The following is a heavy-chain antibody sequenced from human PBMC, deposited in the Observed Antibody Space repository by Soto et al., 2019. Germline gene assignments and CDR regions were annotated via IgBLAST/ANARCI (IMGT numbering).Heavy chain of an antibody. D-gene: IGHD5-18*01. Sequence: QVQLVESGGGVVQPGRSLRLSCAASGFTFSNYAMHWVRQAPGKGLEWVAVISYDGSNKYYADSVKGRFTISRDNSKNTLYLQMHSLRAEDPAVYYCVWRGYSYGYFDYWGQGTLVTVSS. CDR3: VWRGYSYGYFDY. V-gene: IGHV3-30-3*01. CDR2: ISYDGSNK. CDR1: GFTFSNYA. J-gene: IGHJ4*02.